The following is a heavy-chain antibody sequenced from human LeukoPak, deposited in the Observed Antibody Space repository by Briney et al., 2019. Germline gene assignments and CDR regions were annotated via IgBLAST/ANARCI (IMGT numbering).Heavy chain of an antibody. CDR3: ARELVPNWFDP. Sequence: SETLSLTCTVSCGSISSGGYYWSWIRQHPGKGLEWIGYIYYSGSTYYNPSLKSRVTISVDTSKNQFSLKLSSVTAADTAVYYCARELVPNWFDPWGQGTLVTVSS. D-gene: IGHD2-2*01. V-gene: IGHV4-31*03. CDR2: IYYSGST. J-gene: IGHJ5*02. CDR1: CGSISSGGYY.